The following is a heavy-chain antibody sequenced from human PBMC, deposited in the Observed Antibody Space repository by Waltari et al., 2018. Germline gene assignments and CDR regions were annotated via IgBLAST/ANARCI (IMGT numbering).Heavy chain of an antibody. CDR2: ISHDGSNK. V-gene: IGHV3-30*18. CDR3: VKYSGFDYFFDY. J-gene: IGHJ4*02. D-gene: IGHD5-12*01. CDR1: GFIFGNCN. Sequence: QFQLVESGGGVVQPGRSLRLSCAASGFIFGNCNMHWVRQTPGQGLQWVAAISHDGSNKDYPDSVKSRFTVSRDNSNNTLYLQINSLRADDTGIYFCVKYSGFDYFFDYWGQGTLVTVSS.